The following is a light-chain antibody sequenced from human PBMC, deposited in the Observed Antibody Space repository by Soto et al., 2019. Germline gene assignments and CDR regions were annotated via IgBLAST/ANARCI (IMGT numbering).Light chain of an antibody. CDR2: SND. V-gene: IGLV1-44*01. CDR1: SSNIGRNT. Sequence: QSVVTQPPSASGTPGQRVTIACSGSSSNIGRNTVHWYQQLPGTTPKHLIYSNDQRPSGVPDRFSGSKSGSSASLAISGLQSEDEADYYCATWDDSLNGVVFGGGTKLTVL. CDR3: ATWDDSLNGVV. J-gene: IGLJ2*01.